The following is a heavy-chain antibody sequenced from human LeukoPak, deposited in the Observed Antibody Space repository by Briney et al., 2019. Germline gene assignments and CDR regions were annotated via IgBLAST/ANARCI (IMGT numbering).Heavy chain of an antibody. CDR1: GFTFSSYW. J-gene: IGHJ3*02. CDR2: IKLDGSEK. CDR3: ARDRSDILTGYNDAFDI. V-gene: IGHV3-7*01. D-gene: IGHD3-9*01. Sequence: GGSLRLSCADSGFTFSSYWMSWVRQTPGKGLEWVATIKLDGSEKYYVDSVKGRFTISRDNAKNSLFLQMNSLRAEDTAVYYCARDRSDILTGYNDAFDIWGQGTVVTVSS.